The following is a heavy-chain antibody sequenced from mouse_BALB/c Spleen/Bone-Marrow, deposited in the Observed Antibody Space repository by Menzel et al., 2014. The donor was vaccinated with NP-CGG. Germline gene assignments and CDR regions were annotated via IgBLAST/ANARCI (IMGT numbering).Heavy chain of an antibody. J-gene: IGHJ2*01. CDR1: GFTFSSHT. V-gene: IGHV5-6-4*01. D-gene: IGHD4-1*01. Sequence: EVQVVESGGGLVKPGGSLKLSCAASGFTFSSHTMSWVRQTPEKRLEWVATISSGGSYTYYPDSVKGRFTISRDNAKNTLYLQMSSLKSEDTAMYYCTREDTNWDFDYWGQGTTLTVSP. CDR3: TREDTNWDFDY. CDR2: ISSGGSYT.